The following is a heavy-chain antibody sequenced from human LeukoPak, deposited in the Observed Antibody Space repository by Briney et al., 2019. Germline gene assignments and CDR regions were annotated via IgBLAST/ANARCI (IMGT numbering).Heavy chain of an antibody. CDR1: GRTFSSYS. CDR3: AKDRCSNGIGCYYYYMDV. CDR2: TQYDGSNE. D-gene: IGHD2-8*01. V-gene: IGHV3-30*02. J-gene: IGHJ6*03. Sequence: GGSLRLYCAASGRTFSSYSMNWVRQAPGKGLEWVAYTQYDGSNEQYADSVKGRFSISRDSSKNILYLQMNSLRAEDATIYYCAKDRCSNGIGCYYYYMDVWGKGTTVTISS.